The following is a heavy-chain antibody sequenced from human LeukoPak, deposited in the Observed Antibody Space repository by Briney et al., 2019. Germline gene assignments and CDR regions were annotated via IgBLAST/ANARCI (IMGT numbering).Heavy chain of an antibody. Sequence: PSETLSLTCTVSGGSVSSYYWSWIRRPPGRGLEWIAYLSHSGSSDSNPSLTSRVTTLVDTSKNQFSPKLTFVTAADTAVYYCARARYANAWYAFDIWGHGTMVTVSS. D-gene: IGHD2-2*01. CDR3: ARARYANAWYAFDI. V-gene: IGHV4-59*02. CDR2: LSHSGSS. J-gene: IGHJ3*02. CDR1: GGSVSSYY.